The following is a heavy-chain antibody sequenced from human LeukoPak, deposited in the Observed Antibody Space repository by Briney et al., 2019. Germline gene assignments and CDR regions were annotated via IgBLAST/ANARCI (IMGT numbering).Heavy chain of an antibody. CDR2: IWGDGSNR. CDR3: ARDAQRGFDYSNSLEY. V-gene: IGHV3-33*01. J-gene: IGHJ4*01. D-gene: IGHD4-11*01. CDR1: GFIYSHYG. Sequence: GRSLRLSCAASGFIYSHYGMHWVRQAPGKGLEWVAVIWGDGSNRFYAGSVKGRFTISRDNSQNTLFLHMNSLRAEDTAMYYCARDAQRGFDYSNSLEYWGHGTLVTVSS.